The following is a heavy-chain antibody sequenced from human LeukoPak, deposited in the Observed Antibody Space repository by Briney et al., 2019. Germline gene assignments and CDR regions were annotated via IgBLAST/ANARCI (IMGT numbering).Heavy chain of an antibody. CDR3: ARDHRGGLDY. Sequence: MAGGSLRLSCAASGFTFSSYSMKWVRQAPGKGLEWVSSISSSSSYIYYADSVKGRFTISRDNAKNSLYLQMNSLRAEDTAVYYCARDHRGGLDYWGQGTLVTVSS. J-gene: IGHJ4*02. D-gene: IGHD1-14*01. V-gene: IGHV3-21*01. CDR1: GFTFSSYS. CDR2: ISSSSSYI.